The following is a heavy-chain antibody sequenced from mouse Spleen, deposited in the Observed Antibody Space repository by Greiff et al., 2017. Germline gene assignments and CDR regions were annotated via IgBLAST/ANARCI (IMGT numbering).Heavy chain of an antibody. CDR2: IYPRSGNT. Sequence: QVHVKQSGAELARPGASVKLSCKASGYTFTSYGISWVKQRTGQGLEWIGEIYPRSGNTYYNEKFKGKATLTADKSSSTAYMELRSLTSEDSAVYFWAGAGFAYWGQGTLVTVSA. V-gene: IGHV1-81*01. CDR3: AGAGFAY. J-gene: IGHJ3*01. CDR1: GYTFTSYG.